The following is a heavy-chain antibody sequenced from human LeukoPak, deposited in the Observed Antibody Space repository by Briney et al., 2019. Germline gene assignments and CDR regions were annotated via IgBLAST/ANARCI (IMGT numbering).Heavy chain of an antibody. CDR3: ARSKPRANYYYYGMDV. D-gene: IGHD4/OR15-4a*01. V-gene: IGHV3-74*03. Sequence: GGSLRLSCVASGFSFSTSWMHWVRQAPGKGLLWLSRISSDGTNTKYADSVKGRFTISRDNAKNSLYLQMNSLRAKDTAVYYCARSKPRANYYYYGMDVWGQGTTVTVSS. J-gene: IGHJ6*02. CDR2: ISSDGTNT. CDR1: GFSFSTSW.